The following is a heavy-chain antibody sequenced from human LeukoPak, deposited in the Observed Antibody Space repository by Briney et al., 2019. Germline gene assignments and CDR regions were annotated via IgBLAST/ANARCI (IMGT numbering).Heavy chain of an antibody. Sequence: PGGSLRLSCAASGFTFSSYGMHWVRQAPGKGLEWVAVISYDGSNKYYADSVKGRFTISRDNSKNTLYLQMNSLRAEDTAVYYCVKGDGLAYSSGPIWGQGTMVTVSS. CDR1: GFTFSSYG. V-gene: IGHV3-30*18. D-gene: IGHD6-19*01. CDR3: VKGDGLAYSSGPI. CDR2: ISYDGSNK. J-gene: IGHJ3*02.